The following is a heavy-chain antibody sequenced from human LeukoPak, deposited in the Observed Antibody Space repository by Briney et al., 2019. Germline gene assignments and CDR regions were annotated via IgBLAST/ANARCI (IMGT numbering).Heavy chain of an antibody. CDR2: ISPSGNYI. J-gene: IGHJ4*02. D-gene: IGHD2-2*01. V-gene: IGHV3-21*01. CDR1: GFTFSSHS. Sequence: PVGSLRLSCAASGFTFSSHSMNWVRQAPGKGLEWVSSISPSGNYIYYADSVEGRFTISRDNAKNSLYLQMNSLRAEDTAVYYCARDLSSSTSCYSYWGQGTLVTVSS. CDR3: ARDLSSSTSCYSY.